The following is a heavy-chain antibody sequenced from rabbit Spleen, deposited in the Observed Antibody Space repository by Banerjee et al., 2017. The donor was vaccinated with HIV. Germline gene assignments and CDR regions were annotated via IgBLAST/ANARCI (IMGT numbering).Heavy chain of an antibody. D-gene: IGHD4-2*01. V-gene: IGHV1S40*01. J-gene: IGHJ6*01. Sequence: QSLEESGGDLLKPGASLTLTCTASGVSFSISSYMCWVRQAPGKGLVWIACIDAGSSGFTYFAPWAEGRFSISKAAATTVTLEMTRLTAADTATYFCARDTASIFSIYGMDLWGAGSLVTVS. CDR1: GVSFSISSY. CDR2: IDAGSSGFT. CDR3: ARDTASIFSIYGMDL.